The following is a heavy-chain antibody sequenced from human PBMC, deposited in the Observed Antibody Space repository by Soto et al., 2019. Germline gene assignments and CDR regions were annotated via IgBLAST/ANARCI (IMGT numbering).Heavy chain of an antibody. Sequence: GGSLRLSCAASGFTFSIYWMHWVRQAPGKGLVWVSRINSDGSSTSYADSVKGRFTISRDNAKNTLYLQMNSLRAEDTAVYYCARNLLDLYRSSPGIDYWGHGTLVTVSS. D-gene: IGHD6-6*01. J-gene: IGHJ4*01. CDR2: INSDGSST. CDR1: GFTFSIYW. V-gene: IGHV3-74*01. CDR3: ARNLLDLYRSSPGIDY.